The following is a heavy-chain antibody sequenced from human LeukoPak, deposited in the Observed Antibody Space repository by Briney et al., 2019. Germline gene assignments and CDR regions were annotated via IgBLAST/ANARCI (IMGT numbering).Heavy chain of an antibody. CDR1: GFTFSSYA. CDR2: ISDGGGST. V-gene: IGHV3-23*01. J-gene: IGHJ5*02. D-gene: IGHD4-23*01. CDR3: AKDRLSTPTAPRFDP. Sequence: GGSLRLSCAASGFTFSSYAMSWVRQAPGKGLEWVSVISDGGGSTSYADSVKGRFTISRDNSKNTLYLQMNSLRAEDTALYYCAKDRLSTPTAPRFDPWGQGTQVTVSS.